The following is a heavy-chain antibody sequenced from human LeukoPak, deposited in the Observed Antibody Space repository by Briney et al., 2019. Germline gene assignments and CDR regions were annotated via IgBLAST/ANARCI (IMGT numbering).Heavy chain of an antibody. J-gene: IGHJ4*02. D-gene: IGHD5-12*01. CDR3: ARDRYGGYPN. V-gene: IGHV1-69*01. CDR2: IIPIFGTA. CDR1: GGTFSSYA. Sequence: SMKVSCKASGGTFSSYAISWVRQAPGQGLEWMGGIIPIFGTANYAQKFQGRVTITADESTSTAYMELSSLRSEDTAVYYCARDRYGGYPNWGQGTLVTVSS.